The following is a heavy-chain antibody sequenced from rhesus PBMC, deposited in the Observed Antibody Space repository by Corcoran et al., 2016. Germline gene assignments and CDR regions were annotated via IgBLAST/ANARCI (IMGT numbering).Heavy chain of an antibody. V-gene: IGHV4-165*01. CDR3: ARREVTTGVGDY. CDR1: GGSSSSDY. J-gene: IGHJ4*01. D-gene: IGHD1-14*01. Sequence: QVQLQESGPELVKPSETLSRTCAVSGGSSSSDYWSWIRQPPGKRLEWVGYIGGSRSSTNYNPSLERRVTISRNKSKNQFSLKLSSVTAADTAVYYCARREVTTGVGDYWGQGVLVTVSS. CDR2: IGGSRSST.